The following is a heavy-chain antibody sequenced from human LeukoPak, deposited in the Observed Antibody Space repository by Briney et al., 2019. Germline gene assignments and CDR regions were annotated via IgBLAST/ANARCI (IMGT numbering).Heavy chain of an antibody. V-gene: IGHV4-30-2*01. Sequence: TPSQTLSLTCAVSGVSISSGGYSWGWLRQPPGNGLEWFGFIFHSGSNYYNPVLKSRGTISVDRSKNQFSLKLSSVTAADTAVYYCARDRYGDHTYFDYWGQGTLVTVSS. J-gene: IGHJ4*02. CDR3: ARDRYGDHTYFDY. CDR2: IFHSGSN. CDR1: GVSISSGGYS. D-gene: IGHD4-17*01.